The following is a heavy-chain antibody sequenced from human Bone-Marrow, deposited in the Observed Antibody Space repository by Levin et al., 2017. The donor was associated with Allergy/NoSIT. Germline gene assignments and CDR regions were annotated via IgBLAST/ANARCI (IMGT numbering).Heavy chain of an antibody. CDR3: ARGRGGTSGSHGGY. J-gene: IGHJ4*02. V-gene: IGHV1-8*01. CDR1: GYTFTSYD. CDR2: MNPNSGNT. D-gene: IGHD1-26*01. Sequence: ASVKVSCKTSGYTFTSYDINWVRQATGQGLEWMGWMNPNSGNTGYAQKFQGRVTMTRNTSISTAYMELSGLRSEDTAVYYCARGRGGTSGSHGGYWGQGTLVTVSS.